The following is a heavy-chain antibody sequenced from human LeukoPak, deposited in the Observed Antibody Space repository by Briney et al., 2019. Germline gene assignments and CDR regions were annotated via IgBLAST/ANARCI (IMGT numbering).Heavy chain of an antibody. J-gene: IGHJ3*02. CDR2: ISSSSSYI. D-gene: IGHD3-10*01. V-gene: IGHV3-21*01. Sequence: GGSLRLSCAASGFTFSSYSINWVRQAPGKGLEWVSSISSSSSYIYYADSVKGRFTISRDNAKNSLYLQMNSLRAEDTAVYYCARDRSVLLWFGELSPPSFDIWGQGTMVTVSS. CDR3: ARDRSVLLWFGELSPPSFDI. CDR1: GFTFSSYS.